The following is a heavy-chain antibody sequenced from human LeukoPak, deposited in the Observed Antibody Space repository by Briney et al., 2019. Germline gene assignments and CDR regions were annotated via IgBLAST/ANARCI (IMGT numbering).Heavy chain of an antibody. Sequence: SEKVSRKASGCTVISYAISGVRQATGQGLEWMGGTIPIFGTANYAQKFQGRVTITADESTSTAYMELSSLRSEDTAVYYCATPRGDYYDSSGYYYEGLRAFDIWGQGTMVTVSS. V-gene: IGHV1-69*13. J-gene: IGHJ3*02. CDR2: TIPIFGTA. D-gene: IGHD3-22*01. CDR1: GCTVISYA. CDR3: ATPRGDYYDSSGYYYEGLRAFDI.